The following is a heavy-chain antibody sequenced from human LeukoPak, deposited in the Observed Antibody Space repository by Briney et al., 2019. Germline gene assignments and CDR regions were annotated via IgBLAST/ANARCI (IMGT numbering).Heavy chain of an antibody. J-gene: IGHJ5*02. CDR3: ARDREDGYNSRFDP. Sequence: GGSLRLSCAASGFTFSSYSMNWVRQAPGKGLEWVSYISSSSTIYYADSVKGRFTISRDNAKNSLYLQMNSLRDEDTAVYYCARDREDGYNSRFDPWGQGTLVTVSS. CDR2: ISSSSTI. D-gene: IGHD5-12*01. CDR1: GFTFSSYS. V-gene: IGHV3-48*02.